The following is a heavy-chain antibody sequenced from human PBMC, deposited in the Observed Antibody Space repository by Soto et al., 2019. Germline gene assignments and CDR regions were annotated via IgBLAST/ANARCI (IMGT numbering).Heavy chain of an antibody. V-gene: IGHV4-34*03. J-gene: IGHJ4*02. CDR3: TTPSINYDILTDYFNY. D-gene: IGHD3-9*01. Sequence: PSETLSLTCAVYGGSFSGYYWTWIRQPPGTGLEWIGEINHSGSTNYNPSLKSRVTISVDTSKNQFSLKLNSVTAEDTAVYYCTTPSINYDILTDYFNYWGQGSLVTVSS. CDR2: INHSGST. CDR1: GGSFSGYY.